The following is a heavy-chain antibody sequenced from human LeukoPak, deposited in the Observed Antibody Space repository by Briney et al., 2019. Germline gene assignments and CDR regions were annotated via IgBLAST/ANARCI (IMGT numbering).Heavy chain of an antibody. Sequence: GGSLRLSCAASGFTFSSYAMNWVRQGPGKGLEWVSAISGSGGSTYYADSVKGRFTISRDNAKNSLYLQMNSLRAEDTAVYYCARDRSPYGGWGQGTLVTVSS. CDR1: GFTFSSYA. J-gene: IGHJ4*02. V-gene: IGHV3-23*01. D-gene: IGHD4-23*01. CDR2: ISGSGGST. CDR3: ARDRSPYGG.